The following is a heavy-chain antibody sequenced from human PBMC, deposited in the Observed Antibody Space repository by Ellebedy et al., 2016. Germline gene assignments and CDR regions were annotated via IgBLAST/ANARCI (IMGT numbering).Heavy chain of an antibody. J-gene: IGHJ4*02. CDR1: GFTFSSYA. CDR2: ISGSGGST. V-gene: IGHV3-23*01. Sequence: GESLKISXAASGFTFSSYAMSWVRQAPGKGLEWVSAISGSGGSTYYADSVKGRFTISRDNSKNTLYLQMNSLRAEDTAVYFCAKGAHGIPFDYWGQGTLVTVSS. D-gene: IGHD1-14*01. CDR3: AKGAHGIPFDY.